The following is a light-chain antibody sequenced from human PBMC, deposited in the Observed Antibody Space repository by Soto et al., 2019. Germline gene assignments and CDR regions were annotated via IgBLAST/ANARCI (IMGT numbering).Light chain of an antibody. CDR1: QSVLYSSDDKNY. J-gene: IGKJ2*01. CDR2: WAS. V-gene: IGKV4-1*01. Sequence: DIVMTQSPDSLALSLGARATINCKSSQSVLYSSDDKNYLAWYQQKPGQPPKLLISWASARKSGVPDRFSGSGSGTDFSLTISSLQAEDVAVYYCQQYYSTPYTFGQGTKLEIK. CDR3: QQYYSTPYT.